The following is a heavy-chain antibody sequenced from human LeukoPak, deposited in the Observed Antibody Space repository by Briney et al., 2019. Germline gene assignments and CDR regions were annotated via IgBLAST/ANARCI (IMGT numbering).Heavy chain of an antibody. V-gene: IGHV1-2*02. CDR1: GYTFSGSY. CDR3: ASDSGYEGAYYYYYYMDV. D-gene: IGHD5-12*01. CDR2: INPNSGGT. Sequence: GASVKVSCKSSGYTFSGSYIHWVRQAPGQGLEWMGWINPNSGGTNYAQKFQGRVTMTRDTSISTAYMELSRLRSDDTAVYYCASDSGYEGAYYYYYYMDVWGKGTTVTISS. J-gene: IGHJ6*03.